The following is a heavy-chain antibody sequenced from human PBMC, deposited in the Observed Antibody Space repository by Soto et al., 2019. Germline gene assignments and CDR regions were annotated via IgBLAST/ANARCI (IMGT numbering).Heavy chain of an antibody. CDR1: GGSISSSNW. CDR3: ARSGSYHTRHLFDY. Sequence: PSETLSLTCAVSGGSISSSNWWSWVRQPPGKGLEWIGEIYHSGSTNCNPSLKSRVTISVDKSKNQFSLKLSSVTAADTAVYYCARSGSYHTRHLFDYWGQGTLVTVSS. V-gene: IGHV4-4*02. J-gene: IGHJ4*02. CDR2: IYHSGST. D-gene: IGHD1-26*01.